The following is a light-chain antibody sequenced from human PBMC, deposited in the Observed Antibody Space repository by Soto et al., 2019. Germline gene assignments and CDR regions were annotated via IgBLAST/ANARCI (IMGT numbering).Light chain of an antibody. CDR2: KAS. Sequence: IQLTLSPSSXSAAVSXXXXGXVRESQGISPYLKGDPQKPGKAPKLLIYKASTLKSGVPSRVSGRGSWTEFSLTISSLQPDDFATYYCQHYNSYSEAFGQGTKVDI. CDR3: QHYNSYSEA. V-gene: IGKV1-5*03. J-gene: IGKJ1*01. CDR1: QGISPY.